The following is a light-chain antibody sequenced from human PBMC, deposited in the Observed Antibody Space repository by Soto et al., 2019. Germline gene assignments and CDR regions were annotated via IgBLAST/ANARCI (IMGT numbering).Light chain of an antibody. CDR1: QFVSSRS. CDR2: GAS. J-gene: IGKJ4*01. Sequence: PGESATLLCRASQFVSSRSLAWYQQKLGQAPRLLIYGASSRATGIPDRFSGSGSGTEFTLTISSLEPEDSAVYYCQQRSNWPSLTFGGGTKVDIK. CDR3: QQRSNWPSLT. V-gene: IGKV3D-20*02.